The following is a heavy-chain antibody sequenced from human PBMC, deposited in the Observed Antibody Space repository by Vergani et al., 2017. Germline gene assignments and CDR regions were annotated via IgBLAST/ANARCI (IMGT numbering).Heavy chain of an antibody. CDR3: ARDPDSSSSYYYYMDV. CDR2: ISYDGSNK. CDR1: GFTFSSYA. Sequence: QVQLVESGGGVVQPGRSLRLSCAASGFTFSSYAMHWVRQAPGKGLEWVAVISYDGSNKYYADSVKGRFTISRDNYKNTLYLQMNSLRAEDTAVYYCARDPDSSSSYYYYMDVWGKGTTVTVSS. J-gene: IGHJ6*03. V-gene: IGHV3-30-3*01. D-gene: IGHD6-6*01.